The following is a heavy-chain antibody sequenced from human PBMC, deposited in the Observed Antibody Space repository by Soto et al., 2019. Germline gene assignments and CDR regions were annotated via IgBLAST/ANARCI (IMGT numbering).Heavy chain of an antibody. J-gene: IGHJ6*02. V-gene: IGHV3-30-3*01. CDR1: GFTFSSYA. D-gene: IGHD4-17*01. Sequence: QVQLVESGGGVVQPGRSLRLSCAASGFTFSSYAMHCVRQAPGKGLEWVAVISYDGSNKYYADSVKGRFTISRDNSKNTLYLQMNSLRAEDTAVYYCARSGDYPEGTDVWGQGTTVTVSS. CDR3: ARSGDYPEGTDV. CDR2: ISYDGSNK.